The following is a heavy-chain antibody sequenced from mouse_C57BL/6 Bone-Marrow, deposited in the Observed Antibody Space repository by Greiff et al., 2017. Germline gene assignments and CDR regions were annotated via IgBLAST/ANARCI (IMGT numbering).Heavy chain of an antibody. CDR1: GFNIKDDY. V-gene: IGHV14-4*01. J-gene: IGHJ1*03. D-gene: IGHD1-1*01. CDR3: TTSDPVPDWYFDV. Sequence: EVQLQQSGAELVRPGASVKSSCTASGFNIKDDYMHWVKQRPEQGLEWIGWIDPENGDTEYASKFQGKATITADTSSNTAYLQLSSLTSEDTAVYYCTTSDPVPDWYFDVWGTGTTVTVSS. CDR2: IDPENGDT.